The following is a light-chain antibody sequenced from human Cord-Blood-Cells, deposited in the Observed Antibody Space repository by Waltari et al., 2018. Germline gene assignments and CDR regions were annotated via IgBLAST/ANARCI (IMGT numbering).Light chain of an antibody. CDR2: WAS. CDR1: QSVLYSSNNKNY. Sequence: DIVMTQSPDSLAVSLGERATINRKSSQSVLYSSNNKNYLAWYQQKPGQPPKLLIYWASTRESGVPDRVSGSGSGTDFTLTISSLQAEDVAVYYCQQYYSTPWTFGQGTKVEIK. V-gene: IGKV4-1*01. J-gene: IGKJ1*01. CDR3: QQYYSTPWT.